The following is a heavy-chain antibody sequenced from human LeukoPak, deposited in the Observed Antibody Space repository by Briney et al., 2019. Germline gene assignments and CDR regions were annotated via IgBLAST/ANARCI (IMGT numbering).Heavy chain of an antibody. CDR2: IYYSGST. Sequence: SETLSLTCTVSGGSISSYNWSWIRQPPGKGLEWIGYIYYSGSTNYNPSLKSRVTISVDTSKNQFSLKLSSVTAADTAVYYCAGRGLALGWFDPWGQGTLVTVSS. CDR3: AGRGLALGWFDP. CDR1: GGSISSYN. D-gene: IGHD3-3*02. V-gene: IGHV4-59*01. J-gene: IGHJ5*02.